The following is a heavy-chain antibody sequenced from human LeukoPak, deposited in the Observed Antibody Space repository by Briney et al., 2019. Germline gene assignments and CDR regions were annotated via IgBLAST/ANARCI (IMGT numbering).Heavy chain of an antibody. Sequence: GRSLRLSCAASGFTFDDYAMHWVRQAPGKGLEWVSGISWNSGSIGYADSVKGRFTISRDNAKDSLYLQMNSLRAEDTALYYCSTAMVGYWGQGTLVTVSS. V-gene: IGHV3-9*01. CDR2: ISWNSGSI. CDR3: STAMVGY. J-gene: IGHJ4*02. CDR1: GFTFDDYA.